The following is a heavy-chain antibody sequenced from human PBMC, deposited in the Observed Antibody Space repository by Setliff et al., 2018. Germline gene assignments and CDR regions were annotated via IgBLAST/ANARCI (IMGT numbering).Heavy chain of an antibody. CDR3: ARTCSGSGCYAGLES. J-gene: IGHJ4*02. Sequence: LRLSCAASGFTFSSYAMTWVRQAPGKGLEWVAVIWDDGGNKYHADSVKGRFTISRDNSKNTLYLQMNSLRPEDTAVYYCARTCSGSGCYAGLESWGQGTPVTVSS. CDR2: IWDDGGNK. D-gene: IGHD2-15*01. CDR1: GFTFSSYA. V-gene: IGHV3-33*08.